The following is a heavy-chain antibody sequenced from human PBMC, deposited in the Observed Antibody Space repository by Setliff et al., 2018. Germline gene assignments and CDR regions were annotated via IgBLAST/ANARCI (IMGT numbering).Heavy chain of an antibody. CDR3: ARVSIAARPWRYYFDY. Sequence: PSETLSLTCTVSGVSISDFFWSWLRQPPGKGLEYIGFTYYSGYTNYNPSLKSRVTISVDTSTNQFSLKLSSVTAADTAVYYCARVSIAARPWRYYFDYWGQGTLVTVSS. D-gene: IGHD6-6*01. V-gene: IGHV4-59*08. CDR2: TYYSGYT. CDR1: GVSISDFF. J-gene: IGHJ4*02.